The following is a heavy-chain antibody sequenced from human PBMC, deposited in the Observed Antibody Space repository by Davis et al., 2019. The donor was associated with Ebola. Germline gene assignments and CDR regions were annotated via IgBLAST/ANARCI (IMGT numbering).Heavy chain of an antibody. D-gene: IGHD3-9*01. CDR3: AKGLTVGDAFDI. J-gene: IGHJ3*02. Sequence: GESLKISCAASGFTFSSYGMHWVRQAPGKGLEWVAVMSFGGNYKYYADSVKGRFTISRDNSKNTLYLQMSSLRAEDTAVYYCAKGLTVGDAFDIWGQGTMVTVSS. CDR1: GFTFSSYG. V-gene: IGHV3-30*18. CDR2: MSFGGNYK.